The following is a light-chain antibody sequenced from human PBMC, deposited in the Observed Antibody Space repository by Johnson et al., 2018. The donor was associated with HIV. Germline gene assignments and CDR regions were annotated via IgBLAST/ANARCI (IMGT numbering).Light chain of an antibody. Sequence: QSVLTQPPSVSAAPGQKVTISCSGSSSNIGNNYVSWYQQLPGTAPKLLIYQNNKRPSGIPDRFSGSKSGTSATLGITGLQTGDEADYYCGSWDSSRSGDLFGTGTRVTV. CDR1: SSNIGNNY. V-gene: IGLV1-51*02. J-gene: IGLJ1*01. CDR3: GSWDSSRSGDL. CDR2: QNN.